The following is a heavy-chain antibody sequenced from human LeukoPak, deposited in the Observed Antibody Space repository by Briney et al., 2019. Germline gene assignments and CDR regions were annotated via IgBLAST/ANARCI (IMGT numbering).Heavy chain of an antibody. D-gene: IGHD3-22*01. J-gene: IGHJ3*02. CDR2: ISAYNGNT. Sequence: ASVKVSCKASGYTFTSYGISWVRQAPGQGLEWMGWISAYNGNTNYAQKLQGRVTMTTDTSTSTAYMELRSLRSDDTAVYYCARDGAIYYDSSGYYFDAFDIWGQGTMVTVSS. V-gene: IGHV1-18*01. CDR1: GYTFTSYG. CDR3: ARDGAIYYDSSGYYFDAFDI.